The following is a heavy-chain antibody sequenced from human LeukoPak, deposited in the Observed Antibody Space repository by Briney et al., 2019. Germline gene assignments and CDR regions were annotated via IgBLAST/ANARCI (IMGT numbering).Heavy chain of an antibody. CDR1: GYTFTSYG. J-gene: IGHJ5*02. CDR3: ARDIPGGSGTFYNWFDP. D-gene: IGHD1-1*01. V-gene: IGHV1-18*01. CDR2: ISAYNGNT. Sequence: ASVKVSCKASGYTFTSYGISWVRQAPGQGLEWMGWISAYNGNTNYAQKLQGRVTMTTDTSTSTAYMVLRSLRSDDTAVYYCARDIPGGSGTFYNWFDPWGQGTLVTVSS.